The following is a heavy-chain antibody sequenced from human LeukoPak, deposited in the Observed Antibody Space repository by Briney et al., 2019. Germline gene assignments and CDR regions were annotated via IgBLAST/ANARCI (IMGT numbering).Heavy chain of an antibody. D-gene: IGHD3-22*01. Sequence: PSETLSLTCTVSGGSISSYYWSWIRQPAGKGLEWIGRIYTSGSTNYNPSLKSRVTMSVDTSKNQFSLKLSSVTAADTAVYYCARGVFYDSSGYYYVAFDYWGQGTLVTVSS. CDR1: GGSISSYY. J-gene: IGHJ4*02. V-gene: IGHV4-4*07. CDR3: ARGVFYDSSGYYYVAFDY. CDR2: IYTSGST.